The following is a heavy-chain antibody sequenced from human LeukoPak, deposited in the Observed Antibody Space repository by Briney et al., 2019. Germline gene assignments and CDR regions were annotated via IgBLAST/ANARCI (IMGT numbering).Heavy chain of an antibody. J-gene: IGHJ6*02. CDR3: NMVRGVIKIEDV. Sequence: GGSLRLSCAASGFTVSSNYMSWVRQAPGKGLEWVSVIYSGGSTYYADSVKGRFTISRDNTKNTLYLQMNSLRAEDTAVYYCNMVRGVIKIEDVWGQGTTVTVSS. V-gene: IGHV3-66*01. CDR2: IYSGGST. D-gene: IGHD3-10*01. CDR1: GFTVSSNY.